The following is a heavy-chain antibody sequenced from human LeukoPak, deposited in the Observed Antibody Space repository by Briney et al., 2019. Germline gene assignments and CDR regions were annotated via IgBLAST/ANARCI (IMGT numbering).Heavy chain of an antibody. V-gene: IGHV1-46*01. CDR2: INPSGGST. J-gene: IGHJ4*02. CDR1: GYTFTSYY. D-gene: IGHD3-22*01. CDR3: ARGYYYDSSGYYHFDY. Sequence: ASVKVSCKASGYTFTSYYMHWVRQAPGQGPEWMGTINPSGGSTSYAQKFQGRITMTRDTSTSTVYMELSSLRSEDTAVYYCARGYYYDSSGYYHFDYWGQGTLVTVSP.